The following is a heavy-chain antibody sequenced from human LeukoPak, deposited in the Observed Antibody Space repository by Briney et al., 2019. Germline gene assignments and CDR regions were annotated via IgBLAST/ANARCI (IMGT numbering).Heavy chain of an antibody. CDR3: AVDWYDSSGYGTFDY. CDR1: GFSFSSYG. CDR2: ITGSGANT. Sequence: PGGSLRLSCAPSGFSFSSYGMSWVREGPGKGLEWVSTITGSGANTDYADSVKGRFTISRDNSKNTLYLQMHSLSAEDTAVYYCAVDWYDSSGYGTFDYWGQGTLVTVSS. J-gene: IGHJ4*02. V-gene: IGHV3-23*01. D-gene: IGHD3-22*01.